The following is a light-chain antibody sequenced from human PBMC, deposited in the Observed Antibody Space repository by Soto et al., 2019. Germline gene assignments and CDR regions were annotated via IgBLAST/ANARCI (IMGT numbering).Light chain of an antibody. CDR2: DAS. CDR1: QSISSW. CDR3: QQYNRPALT. V-gene: IGKV1-5*01. Sequence: DIQMTQSPSTLSASVGDRVTITCRASQSISSWLAWYQQKPGKAPKLLIYDASSLESGVPSMFSGSGSGTEFTLTISSLQPDDFATYYCQQYNRPALTFGGGTKVEIK. J-gene: IGKJ4*01.